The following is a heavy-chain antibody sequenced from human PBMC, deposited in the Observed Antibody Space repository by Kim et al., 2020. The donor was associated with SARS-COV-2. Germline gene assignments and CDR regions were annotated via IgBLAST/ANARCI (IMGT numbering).Heavy chain of an antibody. D-gene: IGHD2-2*01. J-gene: IGHJ6*02. CDR2: ISGSGGST. CDR3: AKANGYCSSTSCLDYYYYYGMDV. V-gene: IGHV3-23*01. CDR1: GFTFSSYA. Sequence: GGSLRLSCAASGFTFSSYAMSWVRQAPGKGLEWVSAISGSGGSTYYADSVKGRFTISRDNSKNTLYLQMNSLRAEDTAVYYCAKANGYCSSTSCLDYYYYYGMDVWDQGTTVTVSS.